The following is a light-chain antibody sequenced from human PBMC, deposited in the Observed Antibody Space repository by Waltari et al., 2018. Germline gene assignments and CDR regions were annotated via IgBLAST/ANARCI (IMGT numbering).Light chain of an antibody. CDR1: SSDVGGHDY. Sequence: QSALSQPASVSGSPGQSITISCTGASSDVGGHDYLSWYQQHPGKAPKLIIRDDNHRPPGVSTRFPGSKSGNTAPLTISGLQAEDDADYYCSSYSTSSSLILFGERTTVTVL. CDR3: SSYSTSSSLIL. V-gene: IGLV2-14*03. J-gene: IGLJ2*01. CDR2: DDN.